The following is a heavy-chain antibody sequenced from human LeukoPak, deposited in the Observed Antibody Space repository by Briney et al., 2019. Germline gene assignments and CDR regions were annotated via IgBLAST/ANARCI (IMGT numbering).Heavy chain of an antibody. CDR1: GDSIRSFY. D-gene: IGHD3-22*01. CDR3: ARQYYYDSRTFDP. J-gene: IGHJ5*02. V-gene: IGHV4-59*08. CDR2: IYYSGST. Sequence: PSETLSLTCTVSGDSIRSFYWSWIRQPPGKGLEWIGYIYYSGSTNYHPSPKSRVTISVDTSKNQFSLKLSSVTAADTAVYYCARQYYYDSRTFDPWGQGTLVTVSS.